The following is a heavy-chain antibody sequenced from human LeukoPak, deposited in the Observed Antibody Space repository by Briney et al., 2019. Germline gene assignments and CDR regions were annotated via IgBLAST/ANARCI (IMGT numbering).Heavy chain of an antibody. CDR2: ISGYNGDT. CDR3: ARKAYGDYAQNDY. V-gene: IGHV1-18*01. D-gene: IGHD4-17*01. J-gene: IGHJ4*02. CDR1: GYTFTDYG. Sequence: ASVKFSCKASGYTFTDYGINWVRQAPGQGLEWMGWISGYNGDTKYAQRLQGRVTMTTDTSTSTAYMELRSLRSDDTAVYYCARKAYGDYAQNDYWGQGTLVTVSS.